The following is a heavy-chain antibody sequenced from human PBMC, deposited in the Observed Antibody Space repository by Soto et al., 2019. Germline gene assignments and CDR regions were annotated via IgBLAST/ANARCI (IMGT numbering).Heavy chain of an antibody. CDR2: IYHSGST. Sequence: SETLSLTCAVSCGSISSSNWWSWVRQPPGKGLEWIGEIYHSGSTNYNPSLKSRVTISVDKSKNQFSLKLSSVTAADTAVYYCARYPYCSSTSCSPWGVSDWGQGTLVTVSS. V-gene: IGHV4-4*02. J-gene: IGHJ4*02. D-gene: IGHD2-2*01. CDR3: ARYPYCSSTSCSPWGVSD. CDR1: CGSISSSNW.